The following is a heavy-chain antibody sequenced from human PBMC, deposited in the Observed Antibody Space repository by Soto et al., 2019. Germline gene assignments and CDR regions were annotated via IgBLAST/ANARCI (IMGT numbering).Heavy chain of an antibody. D-gene: IGHD3-10*01. J-gene: IGHJ4*03. CDR2: VSGDGYAS. Sequence: EVRLLESGGGLVQPGGSLRLSCAGSGFTFSSNAMSWVRQAPGKGLEWVSSVSGDGYASDDADSVKGRFTVSRHNSKNALYLQMNSLRAEDTAVYYCAKRHYYGSGSFALATWGQGTVVTVSS. CDR3: AKRHYYGSGSFALAT. V-gene: IGHV3-23*01. CDR1: GFTFSSNA.